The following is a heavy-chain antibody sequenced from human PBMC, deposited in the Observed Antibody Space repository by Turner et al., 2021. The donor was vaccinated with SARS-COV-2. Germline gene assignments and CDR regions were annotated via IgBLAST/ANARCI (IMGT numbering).Heavy chain of an antibody. CDR2: FDDEDSET. CDR1: GYVLTELS. D-gene: IGHD1-26*01. CDR3: ATSSPYEGATRWFDP. Sequence: QVQLVQSWTWVKQPGASVKVCGKVAGYVLTELSIHWVRQAPGNGLEWMGVFDDEDSETIDEQKLQGSAIITEDTTTKTDYMEQSSLRSEKTVVYYCATSSPYEGATRWFDPWGQGTLVTVSS. V-gene: IGHV1-24*01. J-gene: IGHJ5*02.